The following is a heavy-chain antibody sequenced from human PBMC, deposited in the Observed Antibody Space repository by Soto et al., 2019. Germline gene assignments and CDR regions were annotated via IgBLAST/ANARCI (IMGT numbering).Heavy chain of an antibody. Sequence: QITLKESGPPLVKPTQTLTLTCTFSGFSLSTSGVGVGWIRQPPGKALEWLALIYWDDDKRYSPSLKSRLTITKDTSKNQVVLTMTNMDPVDTATYYCAHSRIAAAGRGQYYFDYWGQGTLVTVSS. CDR1: GFSLSTSGVG. V-gene: IGHV2-5*02. CDR2: IYWDDDK. J-gene: IGHJ4*02. D-gene: IGHD6-13*01. CDR3: AHSRIAAAGRGQYYFDY.